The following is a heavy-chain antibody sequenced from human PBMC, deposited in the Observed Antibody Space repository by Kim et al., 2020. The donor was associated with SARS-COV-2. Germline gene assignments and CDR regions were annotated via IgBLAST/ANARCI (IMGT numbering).Heavy chain of an antibody. D-gene: IGHD3-10*01. V-gene: IGHV3-30*07. J-gene: IGHJ5*02. CDR3: ARDRDGSGSFYDP. Sequence: YAATVKGRFTISRDNSKNTLYLQMNSLRAEDTAVYYCARDRDGSGSFYDPWGQGTLVTVSS.